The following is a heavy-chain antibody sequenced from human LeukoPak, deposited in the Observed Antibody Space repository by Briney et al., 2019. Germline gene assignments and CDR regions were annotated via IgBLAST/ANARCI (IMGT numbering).Heavy chain of an antibody. CDR1: GFTFSSYS. Sequence: GGSLRLSWAASGFTFSSYSMNWVRQAPGKGLEWVSYISSSSSTIYYADSVKGRFTISRDNAKNSLYLQMNSLRAEDTAVYYCARYHFYSNPRVNWGQGTLVTVSS. CDR2: ISSSSSTI. CDR3: ARYHFYSNPRVN. J-gene: IGHJ4*02. V-gene: IGHV3-48*01. D-gene: IGHD4-11*01.